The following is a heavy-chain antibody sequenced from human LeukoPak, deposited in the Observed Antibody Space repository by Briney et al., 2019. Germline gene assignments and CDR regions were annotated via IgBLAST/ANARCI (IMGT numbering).Heavy chain of an antibody. CDR3: ARDGSPNYGYYAFFDT. CDR1: GFAFSGHS. Sequence: GGSLRLSCAASGFAFSGHSMGWVRQAPGKGLEWVSSITSTATHTYYADSVKGRFTISRDNTKNSLILQASSLTVADTGIYYCARDGSPNYGYYAFFDTWGQGTLVTVSS. J-gene: IGHJ4*02. V-gene: IGHV3-21*01. CDR2: ITSTATHT. D-gene: IGHD1-26*01.